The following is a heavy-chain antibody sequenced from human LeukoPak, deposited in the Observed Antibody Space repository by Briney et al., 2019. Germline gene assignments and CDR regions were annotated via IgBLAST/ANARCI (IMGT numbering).Heavy chain of an antibody. J-gene: IGHJ4*02. V-gene: IGHV3-23*01. Sequence: PVGSLRLSCAASGFTFSSYAMSWVRQAPGKGLEWVSAISGSGGSTYYADSVKGRFTISSDNSKNTLYLQMNSLRAEDTAVYYCAKRYSSSWELDYWGQGTLVTVSS. CDR1: GFTFSSYA. D-gene: IGHD6-13*01. CDR3: AKRYSSSWELDY. CDR2: ISGSGGST.